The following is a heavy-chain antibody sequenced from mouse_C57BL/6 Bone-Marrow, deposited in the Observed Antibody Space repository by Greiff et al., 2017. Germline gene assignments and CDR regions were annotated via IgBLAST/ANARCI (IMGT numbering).Heavy chain of an antibody. D-gene: IGHD3-1*01. CDR2: IDPSDSYT. Sequence: VQLQQPGAELVRPGTSVKLSCKASGYTFTSYWMHWVKQRPGQGLEWIGVIDPSDSYTNYNQKFKGKATLTVDTASSTAYLQLRSLTSEDSAVYYCASGPKCFDVWGTGTTVTVSS. CDR3: ASGPKCFDV. J-gene: IGHJ1*03. CDR1: GYTFTSYW. V-gene: IGHV1-59*01.